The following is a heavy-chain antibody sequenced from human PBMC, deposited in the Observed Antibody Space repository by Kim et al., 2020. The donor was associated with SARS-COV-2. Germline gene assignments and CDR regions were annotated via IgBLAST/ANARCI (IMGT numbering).Heavy chain of an antibody. V-gene: IGHV3-23*01. CDR1: GFTFDNHG. J-gene: IGHJ4*02. CDR2: ITGDSGLT. CDR3: AKETFPSEQLFNFFDY. Sequence: GGSLRLSCSASGFTFDNHGMAWVRQAPGKGLEWVSSITGDSGLTFYTDSVKGRFTISRDNSKNTLYLQMNNLRADDTATYYCAKETFPSEQLFNFFDYWGQGALVTVSS. D-gene: IGHD6-13*01.